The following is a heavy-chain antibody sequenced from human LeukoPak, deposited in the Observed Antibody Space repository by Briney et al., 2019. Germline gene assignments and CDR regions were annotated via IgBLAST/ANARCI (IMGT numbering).Heavy chain of an antibody. CDR1: GYTFTSYG. D-gene: IGHD3-10*01. CDR3: ARSPLDGSGSYFSNWLDP. J-gene: IGHJ5*02. Sequence: ASVKVSCKASGYTFTSYGISWVRQAPGQGLEWMGWISAYNGNTNYAQKLQGRVTMTRDTSTSTVYMELNSLRSEDTAVYYCARSPLDGSGSYFSNWLDPWGQGTLVTVSS. V-gene: IGHV1-18*01. CDR2: ISAYNGNT.